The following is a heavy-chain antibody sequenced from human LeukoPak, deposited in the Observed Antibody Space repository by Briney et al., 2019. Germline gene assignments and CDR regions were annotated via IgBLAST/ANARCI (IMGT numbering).Heavy chain of an antibody. V-gene: IGHV3-53*01. CDR2: IYSGGST. Sequence: PGGSLRLSCAASGFTVSSNYMSWVRQAPGKGLEWVSVIYSGGSTYYADSVKGRFTISRDNSKNTLYLQMNSLRAEDTAVYYCARSRDGLHPGYMDVWGKGTTVAVSS. CDR1: GFTVSSNY. D-gene: IGHD3/OR15-3a*01. CDR3: ARSRDGLHPGYMDV. J-gene: IGHJ6*03.